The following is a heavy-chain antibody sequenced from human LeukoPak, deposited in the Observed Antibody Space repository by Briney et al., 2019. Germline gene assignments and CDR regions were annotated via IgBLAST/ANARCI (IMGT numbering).Heavy chain of an antibody. J-gene: IGHJ4*02. CDR3: AREGGPYRPLDY. V-gene: IGHV4-4*02. CDR1: GGSITSTNY. CDR2: VNLQGST. Sequence: SETLSLTCGVSGGSITSTNYWTWVRPPPGKGLEWIGEVNLQGSTNYNPSLMGRVAISVDMSENHISLQLTSVTAADTAVYYCAREGGPYRPLDYSGQGTLVSVSS.